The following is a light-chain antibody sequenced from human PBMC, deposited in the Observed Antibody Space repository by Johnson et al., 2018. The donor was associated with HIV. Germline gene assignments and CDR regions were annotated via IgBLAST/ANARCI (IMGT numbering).Light chain of an antibody. CDR3: GVLDASLSPHYV. J-gene: IGLJ1*01. V-gene: IGLV1-51*02. CDR1: IANIGNNY. CDR2: EHN. Sequence: QSVLTQPPSVSAAPGQRVTISCSGGIANIGNNYVSWYQQLPGTAPKLLIYEHNKRPSGIPDRFSGSKSGTSATLDISGLQTGDEADYYCGVLDASLSPHYVFGTGTTITVL.